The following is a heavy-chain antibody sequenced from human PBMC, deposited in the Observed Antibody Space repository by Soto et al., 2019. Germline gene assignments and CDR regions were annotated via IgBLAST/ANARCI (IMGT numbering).Heavy chain of an antibody. V-gene: IGHV3-23*01. D-gene: IGHD6-19*01. CDR1: GFTFSSYA. Sequence: LRLSCAASGFTFSSYAMSWVRQAPGKGLEWVSAISGSGGSTYYADSVKGRFTISRDNSKNTPYLQMNSLRAEDTAVYYCAKDREYSSGPDAFDIWGQGTMVTVSS. CDR3: AKDREYSSGPDAFDI. J-gene: IGHJ3*02. CDR2: ISGSGGST.